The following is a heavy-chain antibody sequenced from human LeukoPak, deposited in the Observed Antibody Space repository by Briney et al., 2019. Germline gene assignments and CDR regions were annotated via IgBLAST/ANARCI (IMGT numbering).Heavy chain of an antibody. Sequence: GGSLRLSXAASGFTFSNYGMHWVRQPPGKGLEWVAVIWYDGSNKYYADSVKGRFTISRDNSKNTLYLQMDSLRADDTAVYYCANNFDYWGQGTLVTVSS. CDR3: ANNFDY. CDR2: IWYDGSNK. J-gene: IGHJ4*02. CDR1: GFTFSNYG. V-gene: IGHV3-33*06.